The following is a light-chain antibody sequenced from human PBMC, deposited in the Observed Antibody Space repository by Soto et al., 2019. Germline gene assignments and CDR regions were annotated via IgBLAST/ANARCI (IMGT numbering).Light chain of an antibody. CDR2: DVT. CDR3: ISYTGSSTSYV. V-gene: IGLV2-11*01. CDR1: SSDIGNYNY. J-gene: IGLJ1*01. Sequence: QSALTQPRSVSGSPGQSVTISCTGTSSDIGNYNYVSWYQQHPGRAPKLMIYDVTKRPSGVPDRFSGSKSGNTASLTISGLQAEDEADYYCISYTGSSTSYVFGSGTKLTVL.